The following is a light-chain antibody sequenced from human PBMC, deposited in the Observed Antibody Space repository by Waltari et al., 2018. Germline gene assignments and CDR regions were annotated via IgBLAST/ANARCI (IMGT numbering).Light chain of an antibody. CDR3: QQSSSTPPWT. CDR2: STS. Sequence: DIQMTQSPSSLSASVGDRVTITCRASQSVSIRLNWYQQKPGKAPKLLIYSTSGLQSGVPSRFSGSGSGTDFTLTISSLQPEDFATYYCQQSSSTPPWTFGQGTKVEIK. V-gene: IGKV1-39*01. J-gene: IGKJ1*01. CDR1: QSVSIR.